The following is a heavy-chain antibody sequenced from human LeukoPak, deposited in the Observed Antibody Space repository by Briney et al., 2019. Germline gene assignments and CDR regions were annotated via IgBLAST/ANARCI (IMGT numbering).Heavy chain of an antibody. CDR3: ARDGVAEYQLLSSFDI. J-gene: IGHJ3*02. V-gene: IGHV4-59*01. CDR2: IYYSGST. D-gene: IGHD2-2*01. Sequence: SETLSLTCTVSGGSISSYYWSWIRQPPGKGLEWIGYIYYSGSTNYNPSLKSRVTISVDTSKNQFSLKLSSVTAADTAVYYCARDGVAEYQLLSSFDIWGQGTMVTVSS. CDR1: GGSISSYY.